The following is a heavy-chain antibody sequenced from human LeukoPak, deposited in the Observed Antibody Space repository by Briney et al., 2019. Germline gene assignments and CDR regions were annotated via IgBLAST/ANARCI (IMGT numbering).Heavy chain of an antibody. CDR2: IKNKADGGTT. D-gene: IGHD1-26*01. CDR3: TTDNHGIVGATLVFDC. Sequence: GGSLRLSCAASGYTFINAWMSWVRQAPGKGLEWVGRIKNKADGGTTDYAGPVKGRFTISRDDSKNTLYLQMNSLKTEDTAVYYCTTDNHGIVGATLVFDCWGQGTLVAVSS. V-gene: IGHV3-15*01. CDR1: GYTFINAW. J-gene: IGHJ4*02.